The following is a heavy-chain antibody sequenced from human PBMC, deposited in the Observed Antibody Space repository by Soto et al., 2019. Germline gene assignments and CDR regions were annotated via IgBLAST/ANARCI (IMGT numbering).Heavy chain of an antibody. CDR1: GGTISSGGYS. D-gene: IGHD5-12*01. CDR3: AAGGGLPRYY. Sequence: QLQLQESGSGLVKPSQTLYLTCAVSGGTISSGGYSWSWIRQPPGKGLEWIGYIYHSGSTYYNPSLKSRVTISVDRSKNQCSLKLSSVTAADTAVYYCAAGGGLPRYYWGQGTLVTVSS. J-gene: IGHJ4*02. CDR2: IYHSGST. V-gene: IGHV4-30-2*01.